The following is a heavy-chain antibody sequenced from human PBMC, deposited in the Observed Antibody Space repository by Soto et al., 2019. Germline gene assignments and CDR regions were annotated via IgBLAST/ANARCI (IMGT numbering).Heavy chain of an antibody. Sequence: QVQLVQSGAEVKKPGASVKVSCKASGYTFTSYDINWVRQATGQGLEWMGWMNPNSCTTGYAQQLQGRVTMTRNTSIITVYMELISLRSEDTAVYYCARTLYGDNVDYWGQGTLVTVSS. CDR3: ARTLYGDNVDY. J-gene: IGHJ4*02. CDR2: MNPNSCTT. D-gene: IGHD4-17*01. CDR1: GYTFTSYD. V-gene: IGHV1-8*01.